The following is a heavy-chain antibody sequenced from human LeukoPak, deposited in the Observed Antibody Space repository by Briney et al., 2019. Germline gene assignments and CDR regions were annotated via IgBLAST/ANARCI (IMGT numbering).Heavy chain of an antibody. D-gene: IGHD1-7*01. CDR3: ARAELDPPDYYYMDV. Sequence: ASVKVSCKASGYTFTSYYMHWVRQAPGQGLEWMGGIIPIFGTANYAQKFQGRVTITADESTSTAYMELSSLRSEDTAVYYCARAELDPPDYYYMDVWGKGTTVAVSS. CDR2: IIPIFGTA. J-gene: IGHJ6*03. V-gene: IGHV1-69*13. CDR1: GYTFTSYY.